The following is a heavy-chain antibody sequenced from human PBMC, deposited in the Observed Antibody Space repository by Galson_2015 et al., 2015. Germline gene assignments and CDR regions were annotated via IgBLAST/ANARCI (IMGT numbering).Heavy chain of an antibody. CDR3: ARRGPPEDDDYYYFALDV. CDR1: GYNFNIYW. Sequence: QSGAEVKQPGQSLKISCKTSGYNFNIYWIAWVRQTPGKGLEWMGIIYPGDSETKYSPSFQGQVTLSADRSTKIAYLQWNNLKTSDTAIYYCARRGPPEDDDYYYFALDVWGQGTSVTVSS. D-gene: IGHD3-16*01. V-gene: IGHV5-51*01. CDR2: IYPGDSET. J-gene: IGHJ6*02.